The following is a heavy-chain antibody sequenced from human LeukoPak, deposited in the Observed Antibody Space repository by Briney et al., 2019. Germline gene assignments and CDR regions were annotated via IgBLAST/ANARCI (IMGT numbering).Heavy chain of an antibody. CDR3: ASRDFDWLRDYYYGMDV. J-gene: IGHJ6*02. D-gene: IGHD3-9*01. CDR2: IYPGDSDT. Sequence: GESLKISCKGSGYSFTSYWIGWVRQMPGKGLEWMGIIYPGDSDTRYSPSLQGQVTISADKSISTAYLQWSSLKASDTAMYYCASRDFDWLRDYYYGMDVWGQGTTVTVSS. CDR1: GYSFTSYW. V-gene: IGHV5-51*01.